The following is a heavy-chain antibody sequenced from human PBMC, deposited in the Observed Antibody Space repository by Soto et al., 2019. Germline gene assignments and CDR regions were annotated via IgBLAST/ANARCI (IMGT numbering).Heavy chain of an antibody. J-gene: IGHJ4*02. CDR3: ARGRYGDY. D-gene: IGHD1-1*01. Sequence: QVHLVQSGAEVKKPGASVKVSCKASGYTFTSYGITWVRQAPGQGLEWMGWISAHNGNTDYAQKLQGRVIVPIDTYTSTAYMELRSLISDDTAVYYCARGRYGDYWGQGALVTVSS. CDR2: ISAHNGNT. CDR1: GYTFTSYG. V-gene: IGHV1-18*01.